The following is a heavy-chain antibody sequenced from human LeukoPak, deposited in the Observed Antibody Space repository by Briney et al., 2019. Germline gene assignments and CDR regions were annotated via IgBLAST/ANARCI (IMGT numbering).Heavy chain of an antibody. V-gene: IGHV3-21*04. CDR3: AKSFGPVIAAAGTGAD. D-gene: IGHD6-13*01. CDR2: ISSSSSYI. J-gene: IGHJ4*02. CDR1: GFTFSSYS. Sequence: GGSLRLSCAASGFTFSSYSMNWVRQAPGKGLEWVSSISSSSSYIYYADSVKGRFTISRDNSKNTLYLQMNSLRAEDTAVYYCAKSFGPVIAAAGTGADWGQGTLVTVSS.